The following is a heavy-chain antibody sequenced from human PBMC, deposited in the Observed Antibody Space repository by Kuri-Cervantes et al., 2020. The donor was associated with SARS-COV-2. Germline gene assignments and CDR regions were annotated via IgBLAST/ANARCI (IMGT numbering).Heavy chain of an antibody. CDR3: ARTYCSGGSCPVYYYYYGIDV. D-gene: IGHD2-15*01. Sequence: SETLSLTCTVSGGSISSYYWSWIRQPPGKGLEWIGYIYYSGSTNYNPSLKSRVTISVDTSKNQCSLKLSSVTAADTAVYYCARTYCSGGSCPVYYYYYGIDVWGQGTTVTVSS. V-gene: IGHV4-59*01. J-gene: IGHJ6*02. CDR2: IYYSGST. CDR1: GGSISSYY.